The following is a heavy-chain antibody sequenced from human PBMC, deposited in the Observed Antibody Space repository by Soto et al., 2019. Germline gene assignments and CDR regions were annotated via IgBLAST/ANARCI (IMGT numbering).Heavy chain of an antibody. CDR2: IYYSGST. Sequence: SETLSLTCTVSGGSISSSSYYWGWIRQPPGKGLEWIGSIYYSGSTYYNPSLKSRVTISVDTSKNQFSLKLSSVTAADTAVYYCARPLGYCTNGVCPPSHYYYGMDVWGQGTTVTVSS. CDR3: ARPLGYCTNGVCPPSHYYYGMDV. V-gene: IGHV4-39*01. CDR1: GGSISSSSYY. J-gene: IGHJ6*02. D-gene: IGHD2-8*01.